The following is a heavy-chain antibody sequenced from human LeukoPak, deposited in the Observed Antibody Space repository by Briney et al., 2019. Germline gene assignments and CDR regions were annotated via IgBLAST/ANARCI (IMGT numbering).Heavy chain of an antibody. CDR2: INPNSGGT. CDR3: ATPAPPNYDFWSGYSMDV. Sequence: ASVKVSCKASGYTFTGYYMHWVRQAPGQGLEWMGWINPNSGGTNYAQKFQGRVTMTRDTSISTAYMELSRLRSDDTAVYYCATPAPPNYDFWSGYSMDVWGQGTRSPSP. CDR1: GYTFTGYY. J-gene: IGHJ6*02. V-gene: IGHV1-2*02. D-gene: IGHD3-3*01.